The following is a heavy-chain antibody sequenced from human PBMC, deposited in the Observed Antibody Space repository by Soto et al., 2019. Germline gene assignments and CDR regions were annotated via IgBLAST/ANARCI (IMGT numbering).Heavy chain of an antibody. CDR3: AREDDGGDRDYYGLDV. D-gene: IGHD2-21*02. CDR1: GGSISYEYFH. V-gene: IGHV4-30-4*08. CDR2: LHYSGSS. J-gene: IGHJ6*02. Sequence: QVQLQQSGPGLVKPSQTLSLTCTVSGGSISYEYFHWTWIRQSPGKGLEWIGYLHYSGSSIYNPSFKSRVTISVDTSKNQFSLQLSSVTAAYTAVYFCAREDDGGDRDYYGLDVWGQVTTVTVSS.